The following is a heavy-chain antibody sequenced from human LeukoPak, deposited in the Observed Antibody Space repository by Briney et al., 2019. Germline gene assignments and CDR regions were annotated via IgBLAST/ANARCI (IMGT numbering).Heavy chain of an antibody. CDR1: GGSFSGYY. Sequence: SETLSLTCAVYGGSFSGYYWSWIRQPPGKGLEWIGEINHSGSTNYNSSLKSRVTISVDTSKNQFSLKLSSVTAADTAVYYCAIIYDFWSGYYMNGFDYWGQGTLVTVSS. V-gene: IGHV4-34*01. D-gene: IGHD3-3*01. CDR2: INHSGST. CDR3: AIIYDFWSGYYMNGFDY. J-gene: IGHJ4*02.